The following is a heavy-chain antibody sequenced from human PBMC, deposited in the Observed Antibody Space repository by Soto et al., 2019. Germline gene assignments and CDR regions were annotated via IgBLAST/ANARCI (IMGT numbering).Heavy chain of an antibody. V-gene: IGHV3-30*18. CDR2: ISSDGNNK. Sequence: QVQLVESGGGVVQPGRSLRLSCAASGFTFDSYGMHWVRQAPGKGLEWVAVISSDGNNKYYADSVKGRFSIYRDNFNNILYLQMSSLRVEDTAVYYCVKDLIRSTVTTCGSWGQGTLVTVSS. CDR3: VKDLIRSTVTTCGS. CDR1: GFTFDSYG. D-gene: IGHD4-17*01. J-gene: IGHJ5*02.